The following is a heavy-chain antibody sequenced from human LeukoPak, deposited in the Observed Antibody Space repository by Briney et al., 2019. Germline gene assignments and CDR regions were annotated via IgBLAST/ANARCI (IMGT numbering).Heavy chain of an antibody. CDR3: ARGRGWYFFHLDY. J-gene: IGHJ4*02. V-gene: IGHV4-59*01. Sequence: SETLSLTCTVSGGSISSYYWSWIRQPPGKGLEWIGYIYYSGSTNYNPSLKSRVTISVDTSKNQFSLKLSSVTAADTAVYYCARGRGWYFFHLDYWGQGTLVTVSS. CDR1: GGSISSYY. D-gene: IGHD6-19*01. CDR2: IYYSGST.